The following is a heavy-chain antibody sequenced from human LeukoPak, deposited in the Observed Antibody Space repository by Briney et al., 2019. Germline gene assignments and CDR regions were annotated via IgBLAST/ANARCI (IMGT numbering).Heavy chain of an antibody. CDR2: IIPIFGTA. V-gene: IGHV1-69*05. CDR3: ARGDIVVVPAAILDDYYYYYMDV. D-gene: IGHD2-2*02. J-gene: IGHJ6*03. Sequence: ASVKVSCKASGYTFTSYDINWVRQATGQGLEWMGGIIPIFGTANYAQKFQGRVTITTDGSTSTAYMELSSLGSEDTAVYYCARGDIVVVPAAILDDYYYYYMDVWGKGTTVTVSS. CDR1: GYTFTSYD.